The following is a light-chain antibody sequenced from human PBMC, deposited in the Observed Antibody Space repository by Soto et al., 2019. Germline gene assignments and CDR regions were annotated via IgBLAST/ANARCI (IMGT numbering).Light chain of an antibody. CDR1: SSDVGGYNY. Sequence: QSALTQPASVSGSPGQSITISCTGTSSDVGGYNYVSWYQQHPGKAPKLMIYDVSNRPSGVSNRFYGYKSGNTGTLTTSGVAPEYDDDYYCHPAVRSDSSHVYGAGTTVTVL. J-gene: IGLJ1*01. CDR2: DVS. CDR3: HPAVRSDSSHV. V-gene: IGLV2-14*01.